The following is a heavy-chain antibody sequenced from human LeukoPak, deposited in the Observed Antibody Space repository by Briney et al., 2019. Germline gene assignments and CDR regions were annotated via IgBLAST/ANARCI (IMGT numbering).Heavy chain of an antibody. Sequence: GGCLRPSSAASAFTSTSYSMNWVRQAPRKGREWVSSISSSSSYIYHADSVKHRFTIPRDNDKNSLYLQMNSLRAEDTAVYYCAREGSYGTFLDYWGQGTLVSVCS. CDR1: AFTSTSYS. J-gene: IGHJ4*02. CDR2: ISSSSSYI. D-gene: IGHD1-26*01. CDR3: AREGSYGTFLDY. V-gene: IGHV3-21*01.